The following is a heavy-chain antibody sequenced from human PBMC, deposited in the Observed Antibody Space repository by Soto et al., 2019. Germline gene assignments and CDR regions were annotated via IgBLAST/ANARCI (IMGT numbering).Heavy chain of an antibody. V-gene: IGHV1-69*13. J-gene: IGHJ6*02. CDR2: IIPIFGTA. CDR3: ARESLIYYGSGSYYNEASPRGGGRLDV. CDR1: GGTFSSYA. D-gene: IGHD3-10*01. Sequence: ASVKVSCKASGGTFSSYAISWVRQAPGQGLEWMGGIIPIFGTANYAQKFQGRVTITADESTSTAYMELSSLRSEDTAVYYCARESLIYYGSGSYYNEASPRGGGRLDVWGQGTTVTVSS.